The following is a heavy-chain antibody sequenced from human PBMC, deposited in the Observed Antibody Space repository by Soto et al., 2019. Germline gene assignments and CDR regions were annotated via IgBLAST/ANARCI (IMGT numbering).Heavy chain of an antibody. J-gene: IGHJ5*02. D-gene: IGHD3-9*01. CDR3: AGVPYYDILTGYYTDNWFDP. V-gene: IGHV4-39*01. Sequence: SDTLSLTCTVSGDFISINTYYWGLIRQPPGKGLEWIGNIYNSGSTYYNPSLKTRVTISVDTSKNQYSLRLSSVTAADTAVYYCAGVPYYDILTGYYTDNWFDPWGQGTLVTVS. CDR2: IYNSGST. CDR1: GDFISINTYY.